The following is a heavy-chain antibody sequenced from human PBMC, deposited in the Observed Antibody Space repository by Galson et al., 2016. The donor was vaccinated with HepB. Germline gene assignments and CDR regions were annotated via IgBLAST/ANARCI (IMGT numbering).Heavy chain of an antibody. Sequence: SLRLSCAASGFTFSRYAMNWVRQAPGKGLEWVAVISYDGSKKYYADSVKCRFTISRDNSKNTLDLQMNSLTAEDTAVYYCARVPDDSGSYDNDAFDIWGQGTMVTVSA. CDR2: ISYDGSKK. V-gene: IGHV3-30-3*01. J-gene: IGHJ3*02. CDR1: GFTFSRYA. D-gene: IGHD1-26*01. CDR3: ARVPDDSGSYDNDAFDI.